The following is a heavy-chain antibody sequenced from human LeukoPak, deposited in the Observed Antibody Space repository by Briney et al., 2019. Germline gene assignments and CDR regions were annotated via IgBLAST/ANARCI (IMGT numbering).Heavy chain of an antibody. CDR2: IYYSGST. Sequence: PSETLSLTCTVSGGSISSGSYYWGWIRQPPGKGLEWIGSIYYSGSTYYNPSLKSRVTISVDTSKNQFSLKLSSVTAADTAVYYCARPQGTGTIDYWGQGTLVTVSS. V-gene: IGHV4-39*01. CDR3: ARPQGTGTIDY. J-gene: IGHJ4*02. CDR1: GGSISSGSYY. D-gene: IGHD7-27*01.